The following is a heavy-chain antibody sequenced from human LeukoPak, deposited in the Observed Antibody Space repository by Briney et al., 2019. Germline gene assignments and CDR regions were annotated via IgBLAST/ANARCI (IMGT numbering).Heavy chain of an antibody. CDR2: INPNSGGT. CDR3: ARIADRDSGYDIDY. V-gene: IGHV1-2*02. J-gene: IGHJ4*02. Sequence: GASVKVSCKASGYTFTGYYMHWVRQAPGQGLEWMGWINPNSGGTNYAQKFQGRVTMARDMSTSTVYMELSSLRSEDTAVYYCARIADRDSGYDIDYWGQGTLVTVSS. CDR1: GYTFTGYY. D-gene: IGHD5-12*01.